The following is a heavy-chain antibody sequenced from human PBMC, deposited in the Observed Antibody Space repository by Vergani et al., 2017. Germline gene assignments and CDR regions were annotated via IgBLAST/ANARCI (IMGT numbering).Heavy chain of an antibody. CDR3: ARKHISNYYDSSGYYYMGYYYGMDV. D-gene: IGHD3-22*01. CDR1: GFTFGDYY. J-gene: IGHJ6*02. CDR2: IKRDGTET. V-gene: IGHV3-7*03. Sequence: EVHLEESGGGLVQPGGSLRLSCAASGFTFGDYYMAWIRLAPGKGLDWVASIKRDGTETFYVDSVKGRFTISRDNAKNSLYLQMNSLRAEDTAVYYCARKHISNYYDSSGYYYMGYYYGMDVWGQXP.